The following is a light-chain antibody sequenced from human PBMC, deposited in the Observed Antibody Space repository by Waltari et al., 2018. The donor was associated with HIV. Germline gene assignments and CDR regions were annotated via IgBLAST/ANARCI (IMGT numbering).Light chain of an antibody. J-gene: IGLJ2*01. CDR2: SNN. Sequence: QSVLTQPPSVSGTPGQRVTISCSGSSSNIGDNVVSWYQQFPGTAPKLRIYSNNQRPSGVPDRFSGSKSGTSASLAISGLQSEDEADYYCATLDDSLNGPVFGGGTKVTVL. V-gene: IGLV1-44*01. CDR1: SSNIGDNV. CDR3: ATLDDSLNGPV.